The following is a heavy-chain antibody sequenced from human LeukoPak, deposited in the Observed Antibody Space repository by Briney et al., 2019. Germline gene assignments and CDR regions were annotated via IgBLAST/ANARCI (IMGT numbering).Heavy chain of an antibody. Sequence: KTSETLSLTCTVSGGSISSGGYYWSWIRQHPGKGLEWIGYIYYSGSTNYNPSLKSRVTISVDTSKNQFSLKLSSVTAADTAVYYCARFGSGTNNWFDPWGQGTLVTVSS. CDR1: GGSISSGGYY. J-gene: IGHJ5*02. CDR2: IYYSGST. CDR3: ARFGSGTNNWFDP. V-gene: IGHV4-61*08. D-gene: IGHD1-26*01.